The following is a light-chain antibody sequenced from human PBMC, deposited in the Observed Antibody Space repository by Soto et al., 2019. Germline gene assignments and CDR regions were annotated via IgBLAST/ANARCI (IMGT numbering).Light chain of an antibody. CDR1: QSVSSSF. CDR3: QQYDSSPLT. CDR2: RAS. Sequence: EIVLTQSPDTLSLSPGERATLSCRASQSVSSSFLAWYHQKPGQAPRLLIYRASSRATGIPDWFTGSGSGTDFTRTISRLEPEDFAVYYCQQYDSSPLTFGGGTKVEIK. J-gene: IGKJ4*01. V-gene: IGKV3-20*01.